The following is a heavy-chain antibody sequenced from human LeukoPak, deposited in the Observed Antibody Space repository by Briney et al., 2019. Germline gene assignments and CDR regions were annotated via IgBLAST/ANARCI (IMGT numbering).Heavy chain of an antibody. CDR1: GFTFSSYE. V-gene: IGHV3-48*03. D-gene: IGHD1-14*01. J-gene: IGHJ4*02. Sequence: GGSLRLSCAASGFTFSSYEMNWGRQAPGKGLEWVSYISSSGSTIYYADSVKGRFTIFRDNAKNSLYLQMNSLRAEDTAVYYGARDTYNGRFDYWGQGTLVTVSS. CDR2: ISSSGSTI. CDR3: ARDTYNGRFDY.